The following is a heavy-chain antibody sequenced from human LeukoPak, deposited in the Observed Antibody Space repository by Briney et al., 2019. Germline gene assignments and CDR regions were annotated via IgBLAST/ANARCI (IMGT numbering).Heavy chain of an antibody. J-gene: IGHJ4*02. CDR1: GGSISSYY. CDR2: IYYSGST. Sequence: SETLSLTCTVSGGSISSYYWSWIRQPPGKGLEWVGYIYYSGSTNYNPSLKSRVTISVDTSKNQFSLKLSSVTAADTAVYYCARGVVPAALDYWGQGTLVTVSS. D-gene: IGHD2-2*01. V-gene: IGHV4-59*08. CDR3: ARGVVPAALDY.